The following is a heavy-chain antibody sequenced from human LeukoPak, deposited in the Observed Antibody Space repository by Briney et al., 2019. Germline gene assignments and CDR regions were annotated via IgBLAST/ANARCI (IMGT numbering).Heavy chain of an antibody. CDR1: GFTLGTSW. D-gene: IGHD3-10*01. CDR2: INRDGSQI. CDR3: ARGGLSAGFGY. V-gene: IGHV3-7*01. Sequence: GGSLRLSCVASGFTLGTSWMTWVRQAPGKGPEWVTNINRDGSQIDYLDSVKGRFTISRDSANNALYLQMNSLRAEDTAIYYCARGGLSAGFGYWGQGTLVTVSS. J-gene: IGHJ4*02.